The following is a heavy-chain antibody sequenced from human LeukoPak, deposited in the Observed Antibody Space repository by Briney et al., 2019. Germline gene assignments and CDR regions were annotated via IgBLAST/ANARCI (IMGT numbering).Heavy chain of an antibody. CDR3: ARATSRIAVAGPFQR. D-gene: IGHD6-19*01. V-gene: IGHV3-20*04. CDR2: INWNGGST. Sequence: PGGSLRLSCAASGFTFDDYGMSWVRQAPGKGLEWVSGINWNGGSTGYADSVKGRFTISRDNAKNSLYLQMNSLRAEDTALYYCARATSRIAVAGPFQRWGQGTLVTVSS. J-gene: IGHJ1*01. CDR1: GFTFDDYG.